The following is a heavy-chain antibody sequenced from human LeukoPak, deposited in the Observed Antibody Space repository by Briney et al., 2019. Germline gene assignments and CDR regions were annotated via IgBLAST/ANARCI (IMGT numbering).Heavy chain of an antibody. CDR2: MSPNSDNT. CDR1: GYTFTNYD. Sequence: VSVKVSCKPSGYTFTNYDINWVRQAPGQGLEWMGWMSPNSDNTGSAEKFRGRFTMTRDTSTDTAFMELSGLGSEDTAIYYCAREGGSGHSYNFDFWGRGTLVTVSS. J-gene: IGHJ4*02. D-gene: IGHD3-22*01. CDR3: AREGGSGHSYNFDF. V-gene: IGHV1-8*01.